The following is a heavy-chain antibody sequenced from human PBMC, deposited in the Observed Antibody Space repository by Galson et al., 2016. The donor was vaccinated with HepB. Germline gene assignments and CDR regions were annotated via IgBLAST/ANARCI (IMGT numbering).Heavy chain of an antibody. Sequence: SLRLSCAASGFTFSSYSMNWVRQAPGKGLEWVSSISSSSSYMYYADSVKGRFTISRDNAKNSLYLQMNSLRAEDTAVYYCARDFGDYFTPWYYYFGMDVWGQGTTVTVSS. CDR2: ISSSSSYM. D-gene: IGHD4-17*01. V-gene: IGHV3-21*01. CDR1: GFTFSSYS. CDR3: ARDFGDYFTPWYYYFGMDV. J-gene: IGHJ6*02.